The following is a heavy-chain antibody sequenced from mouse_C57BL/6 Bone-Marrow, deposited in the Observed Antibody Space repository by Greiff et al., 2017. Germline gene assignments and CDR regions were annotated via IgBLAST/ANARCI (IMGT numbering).Heavy chain of an antibody. CDR2: IDPSDSYT. CDR1: GYTFTSYW. V-gene: IGHV1-59*01. Sequence: VQLQQPGAELVRPGTSVKLSCKASGYTFTSYWMHWVKQRPGQGLEWIGVIDPSDSYTNYNQKCKGKATLTVDTSSSTAYMQLSSLTSEDSAVYYGALLYFDGWGTGTTVTVSS. CDR3: ALLYFDG. J-gene: IGHJ1*03.